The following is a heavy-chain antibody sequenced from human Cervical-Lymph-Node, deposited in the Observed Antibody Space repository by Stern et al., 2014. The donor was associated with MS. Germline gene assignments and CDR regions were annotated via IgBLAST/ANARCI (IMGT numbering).Heavy chain of an antibody. J-gene: IGHJ2*01. V-gene: IGHV4-39*02. Sequence: VQLVESGPGLVKPSETLSLTCTVSGGSITNRDYWGWIRQSPGKGLEWIGSVYYSGITYYRPSLKSRATISIDTSRNQFFLSLNSVTATDTAVYFCARGVTAVTNYVPNWCFDLWGRGTLVTVSS. CDR2: VYYSGIT. CDR3: ARGVTAVTNYVPNWCFDL. D-gene: IGHD4-11*01. CDR1: GGSITNRDY.